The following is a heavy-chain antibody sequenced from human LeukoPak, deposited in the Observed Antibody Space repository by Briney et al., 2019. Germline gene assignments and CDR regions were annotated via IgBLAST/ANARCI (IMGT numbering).Heavy chain of an antibody. CDR2: IYYSGST. J-gene: IGHJ5*02. D-gene: IGHD5-18*01. V-gene: IGHV4-39*07. CDR3: ARDFRTLPGDTARVGIDP. CDR1: GGSISSSSYY. Sequence: SETLSLTCTVSGGSISSSSYYWGWIRQPPGKGLEWIGSIYYSGSTYYNPSLKSRVTISVDTSKNQFSLKLSSVTAADTAVYYCARDFRTLPGDTARVGIDPWGQGTLVTVSS.